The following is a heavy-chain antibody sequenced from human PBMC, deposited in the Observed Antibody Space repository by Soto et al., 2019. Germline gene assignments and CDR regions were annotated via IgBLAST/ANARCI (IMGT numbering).Heavy chain of an antibody. Sequence: QVQLVQSGAEVKKPGSSVKVSCKASGGTFSSYTISCVRQAPGQGLEWMGRIIPILGIANYAQKFQGRVTITADKSTSTAYMELSSLRSEDTAVYYCAIHRVSVYSYGTGVYMDVWGKGTTVTVSS. CDR1: GGTFSSYT. V-gene: IGHV1-69*02. CDR2: IIPILGIA. CDR3: AIHRVSVYSYGTGVYMDV. J-gene: IGHJ6*03. D-gene: IGHD5-18*01.